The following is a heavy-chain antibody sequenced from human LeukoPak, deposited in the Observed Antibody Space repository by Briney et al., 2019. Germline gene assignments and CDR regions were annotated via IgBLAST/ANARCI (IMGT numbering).Heavy chain of an antibody. V-gene: IGHV4-59*01. CDR3: TRPYSSGWYGTFSI. CDR2: VFHSGST. D-gene: IGHD6-19*01. CDR1: GGSITSYY. J-gene: IGHJ3*02. Sequence: PSETLSLTCTVSGGSITSYYWSWIRQPPGKGLEWIGHVFHSGSTNYNPSHKSRVTISVDTSKNQFSLKLSSVTAADTAVYYCTRPYSSGWYGTFSIWGQGTMVTVSS.